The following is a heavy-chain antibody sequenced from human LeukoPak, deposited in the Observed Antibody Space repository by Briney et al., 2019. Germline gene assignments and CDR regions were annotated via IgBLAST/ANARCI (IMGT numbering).Heavy chain of an antibody. CDR3: ATNPQHGLRWWYFDL. CDR1: GYTLTELS. J-gene: IGHJ2*01. Sequence: ASVKVSCKVSGYTLTELSMRWVRQAPGKGLEWMGGFDPEDGETVYAQKFQGRVTMTEDTSTDTAYMELSSLRSEDTAVYYCATNPQHGLRWWYFDLWGRGTLVTVSS. D-gene: IGHD4-23*01. V-gene: IGHV1-24*01. CDR2: FDPEDGET.